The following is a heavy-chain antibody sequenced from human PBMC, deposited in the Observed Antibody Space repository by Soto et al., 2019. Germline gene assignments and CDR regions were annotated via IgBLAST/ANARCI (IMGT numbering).Heavy chain of an antibody. CDR3: ARVGDIVLMVYATPFDY. CDR2: ISAYNGNT. CDR1: GYTFTSYG. Sequence: ASVKVSCKASGYTFTSYGISWVRQAPGQGLEWMGWISAYNGNTNYAQKLQGRVTMTTDTSTSTAYMELRSLRSDDTAVYYCARVGDIVLMVYATPFDYWGQGTLVTVSS. V-gene: IGHV1-18*04. J-gene: IGHJ4*02. D-gene: IGHD2-8*01.